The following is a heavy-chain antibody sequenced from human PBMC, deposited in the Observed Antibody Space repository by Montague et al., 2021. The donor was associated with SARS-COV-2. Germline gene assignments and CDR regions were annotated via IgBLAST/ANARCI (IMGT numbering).Heavy chain of an antibody. V-gene: IGHV3-53*01. CDR2: IYSGGST. Sequence: SLRLSCAASGFTVSSNYMSWVRQAPGKGLEWVSVIYSGGSTYFADSVKGRFTISRDNSKNTLYLQMNSLRAEDTAVYYCVRGAGWLLAATPYFDFWGQGTLVTVSS. D-gene: IGHD2-15*01. CDR1: GFTVSSNY. J-gene: IGHJ4*02. CDR3: VRGAGWLLAATPYFDF.